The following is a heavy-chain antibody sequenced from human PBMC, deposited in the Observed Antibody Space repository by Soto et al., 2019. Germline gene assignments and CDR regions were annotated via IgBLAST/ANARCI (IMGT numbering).Heavy chain of an antibody. J-gene: IGHJ4*02. CDR2: ISGSGGST. Sequence: PGGSLRLSCAASGFTFGSYAMSWVRQAPGKGLEWVSAISGSGGSTYYADSVKGRFTISRDNSKNTLYLQMNSLRAEDTAVYYCAKDLGYYGSTGQYFDYWGQGTLVTVS. D-gene: IGHD3-10*01. V-gene: IGHV3-23*01. CDR1: GFTFGSYA. CDR3: AKDLGYYGSTGQYFDY.